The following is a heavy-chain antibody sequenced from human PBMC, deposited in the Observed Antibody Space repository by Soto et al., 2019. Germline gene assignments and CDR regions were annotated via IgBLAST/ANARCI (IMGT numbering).Heavy chain of an antibody. D-gene: IGHD3-22*01. CDR2: INTGSNPI. CDR3: AREITMIVVAPGY. J-gene: IGHJ4*02. CDR1: GFTFSSSS. V-gene: IGHV3-48*01. Sequence: GGSLRLSCVASGFTFSSSSMNWFRQAPGKGLEWVAYINTGSNPIYYADSVKGRFTISRDNAKNSLYLQMDSLRAEDTAVYYCAREITMIVVAPGYWGQGTLVTVSS.